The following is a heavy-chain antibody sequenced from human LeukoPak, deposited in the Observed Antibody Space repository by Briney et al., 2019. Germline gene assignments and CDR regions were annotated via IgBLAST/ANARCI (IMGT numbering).Heavy chain of an antibody. Sequence: HPGGSLRLSCSASGFTFSSYAMHWVRQAAGKGLEYVSAISSNGGSTYYADSVKGRFTIYRDNSKNTLYLQMSSVRAEDTAVYYCVKLYSGGWYHFDYWGQGTLVTVS. CDR2: ISSNGGST. J-gene: IGHJ4*02. V-gene: IGHV3-64D*06. CDR1: GFTFSSYA. CDR3: VKLYSGGWYHFDY. D-gene: IGHD6-19*01.